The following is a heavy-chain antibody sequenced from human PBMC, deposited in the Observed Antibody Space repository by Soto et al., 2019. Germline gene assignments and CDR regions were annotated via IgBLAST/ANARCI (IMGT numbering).Heavy chain of an antibody. D-gene: IGHD5-18*01. CDR1: GLTFTSYS. J-gene: IGHJ4*02. Sequence: EVQLVESGGGLVQPGGSLRLSCAASGLTFTSYSMNWVRQAPGKGLEWVSFISSSSSTIYYADSVKGRFTISRDNAKKSLYLQMNSLRDEETAVYYCARDRGYTYGFDYWGQGTLVTISS. CDR3: ARDRGYTYGFDY. CDR2: ISSSSSTI. V-gene: IGHV3-48*02.